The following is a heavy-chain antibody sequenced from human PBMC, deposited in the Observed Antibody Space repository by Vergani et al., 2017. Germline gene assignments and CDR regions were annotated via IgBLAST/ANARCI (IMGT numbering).Heavy chain of an antibody. CDR2: ICSSSSTI. CDR1: GFTFSSYS. V-gene: IGHV3-48*01. Sequence: EVQLVESGGGLVQPGGSLRLSCVTSGFTFSSYSMKWVRQAPGKGLEWVSYICSSSSTIYYADSVRGRFTISRDSGENSMYLQMNSLRVEDTAVYYCARGQPGYQALSSNWFDHWGQGTLVTVSS. J-gene: IGHJ5*02. D-gene: IGHD2-2*01. CDR3: ARGQPGYQALSSNWFDH.